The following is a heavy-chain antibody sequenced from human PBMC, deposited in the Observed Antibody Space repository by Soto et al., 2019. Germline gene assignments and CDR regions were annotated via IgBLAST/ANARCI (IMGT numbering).Heavy chain of an antibody. D-gene: IGHD1-7*01. CDR2: VDHRGST. V-gene: IGHV4-34*02. J-gene: IGHJ6*02. Sequence: QVHLQQRGAGLLKPSETLSLNCVVSGESFSGYYWSWIRQTPGMGLEWIGEVDHRGSTTYNPSLKNRASISIDSSKNLFSLELTSVTAADTALYFGERYEYGNSLYGVDVWGQGTRVTVSS. CDR1: GESFSGYY. CDR3: ERYEYGNSLYGVDV.